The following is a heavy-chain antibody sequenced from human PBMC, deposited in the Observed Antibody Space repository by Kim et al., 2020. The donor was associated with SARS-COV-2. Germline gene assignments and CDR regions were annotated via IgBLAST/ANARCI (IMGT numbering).Heavy chain of an antibody. Sequence: SETLSLTCAVYGGSFSGYYWSWIRQPPGKGLEWIGEINHSGSTNYNPSLKSRVTISVDTSKNQFSLKLSSVTAADTAVYYCARGRIDILTGSCWFDPWGQGTLVTVSS. J-gene: IGHJ5*02. CDR1: GGSFSGYY. CDR2: INHSGST. CDR3: ARGRIDILTGSCWFDP. D-gene: IGHD3-9*01. V-gene: IGHV4-34*01.